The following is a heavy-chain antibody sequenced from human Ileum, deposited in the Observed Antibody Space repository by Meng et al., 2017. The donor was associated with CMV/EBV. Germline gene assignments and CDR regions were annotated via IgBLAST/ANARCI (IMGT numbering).Heavy chain of an antibody. CDR1: VGSISSSSYY. J-gene: IGHJ4*02. CDR3: ARHGPYSNTGRYWY. V-gene: IGHV4-39*01. D-gene: IGHD3-10*01. Sequence: SVGSISSSSYYWGWIRQPPGKGLEWIANIYYTGNTYYNPSLKSRVTISVGTSKNQFSLKLSSVTAADTAVYYCARHGPYSNTGRYWYWGQGTLVTVSS. CDR2: IYYTGNT.